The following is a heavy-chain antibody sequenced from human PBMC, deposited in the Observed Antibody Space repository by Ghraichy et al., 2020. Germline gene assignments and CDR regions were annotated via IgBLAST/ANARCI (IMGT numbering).Heavy chain of an antibody. CDR1: GDSVSSNSAA. J-gene: IGHJ4*02. Sequence: SCAISGDSVSSNSAAWNWIRQSPSRGLEWLGRTYYKSKWYHDYAVSVKSRMSINPDTSKNQFSLQLNSVTPEDTAVYYCARGWVSSFDYWGQGTLVTVSS. V-gene: IGHV6-1*01. CDR2: TYYKSKWYH. CDR3: ARGWVSSFDY. D-gene: IGHD6-6*01.